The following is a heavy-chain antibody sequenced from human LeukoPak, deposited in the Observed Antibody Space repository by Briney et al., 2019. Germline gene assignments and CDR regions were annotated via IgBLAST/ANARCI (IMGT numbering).Heavy chain of an antibody. CDR3: ARGGEYSSSWYGYGYFDY. V-gene: IGHV3-7*03. CDR2: IKQDGSEK. D-gene: IGHD6-13*01. Sequence: GGSLRLSCAASGFTFSSYWMSWVRQAPGKGLEWVANIKQDGSEKYYVDSVKGRFTISRDNAKNSLYLQMNSLRAEDTAVYYCARGGEYSSSWYGYGYFDYWGQGTLVTVSS. CDR1: GFTFSSYW. J-gene: IGHJ4*02.